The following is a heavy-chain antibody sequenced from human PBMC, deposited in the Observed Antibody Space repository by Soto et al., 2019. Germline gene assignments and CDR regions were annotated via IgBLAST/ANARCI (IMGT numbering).Heavy chain of an antibody. V-gene: IGHV4-4*08. CDR1: GGSISTYF. J-gene: IGHJ3*01. CDR3: ARDRMAADATEVAFDF. Sequence: QVQLQESGPGLVKPSETLSLTCTVSGGSISTYFWNWLRQPPGKGLEWIAYISDSGRILYNPSLKSRVTLSLDASKNQFSLGLSSVTAADTAVYYCARDRMAADATEVAFDFWGQGTMVTVSS. CDR2: ISDSGRI. D-gene: IGHD6-13*01.